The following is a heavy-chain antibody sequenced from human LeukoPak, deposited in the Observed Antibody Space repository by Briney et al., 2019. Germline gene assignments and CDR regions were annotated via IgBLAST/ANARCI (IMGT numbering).Heavy chain of an antibody. CDR1: GGSISSYY. J-gene: IGHJ4*02. Sequence: TSETLSLTCTVSGGSISSYYWSWIRQPPGKGLEWIGYIYYSGSTNYNPSLKSRVTISVDTSKNQFSLKLSSVTAADTAVYYCARQAGSQSVLDYWGQGTLVTVSS. V-gene: IGHV4-59*08. CDR2: IYYSGST. D-gene: IGHD3-10*02. CDR3: ARQAGSQSVLDY.